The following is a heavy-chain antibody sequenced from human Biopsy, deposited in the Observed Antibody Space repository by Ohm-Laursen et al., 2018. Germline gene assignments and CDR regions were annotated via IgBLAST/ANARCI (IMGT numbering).Heavy chain of an antibody. CDR2: IREHGNEE. J-gene: IGHJ5*02. Sequence: GSLRLSCSASGITFNSDWMSWVRQAPGKGLEWVAIIREHGNEEFYVDSVKGRFTISRDNARNSVYLQMNSLRAEDTAIYYCARGNGPSAWGQGTLVIVSS. V-gene: IGHV3-7*04. CDR3: ARGNGPSA. CDR1: GITFNSDW. D-gene: IGHD4-11*01.